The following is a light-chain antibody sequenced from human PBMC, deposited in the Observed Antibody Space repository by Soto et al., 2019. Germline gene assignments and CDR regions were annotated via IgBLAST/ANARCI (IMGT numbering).Light chain of an antibody. CDR1: QSISVW. CDR2: KTS. Sequence: DIQMTQSPSTLSAFVGDRVTITCRASQSISVWLAWYQQKPGKAPKLLLYKTSILESGVPSRFSGSGSGTEFTLTISSLQPDDFATYYCQQYNSYSRTFGQGTKLQIK. CDR3: QQYNSYSRT. J-gene: IGKJ2*01. V-gene: IGKV1-5*03.